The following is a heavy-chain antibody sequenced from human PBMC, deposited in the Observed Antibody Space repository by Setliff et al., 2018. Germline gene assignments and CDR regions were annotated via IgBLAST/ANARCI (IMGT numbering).Heavy chain of an antibody. D-gene: IGHD5-18*01. V-gene: IGHV1-69*05. CDR3: VREGVDTRSSTDYRYYMDV. CDR1: GGTFRNYG. Sequence: SVKVSCKTSGGTFRNYGISWVRQAPGQGLEWMGGTIPVFGTTDYSQKFQGRVTIITDESTSTAFMQLSSLRSEDTAVYYCVREGVDTRSSTDYRYYMDVWGKGTTVTVSS. CDR2: TIPVFGTT. J-gene: IGHJ6*03.